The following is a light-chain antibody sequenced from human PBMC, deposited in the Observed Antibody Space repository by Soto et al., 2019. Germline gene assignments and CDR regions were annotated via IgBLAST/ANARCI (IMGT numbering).Light chain of an antibody. V-gene: IGLV4-69*01. CDR1: SGHSSNA. CDR3: QTWGTGISV. J-gene: IGLJ2*01. CDR2: VNNDGSH. Sequence: QSVLTQSPSASASLGASVKLTCTLSSGHSSNAIAWHQQQPEKGPRYLMKVNNDGSHNKGDGIPDRFSGSSSGAERYLTISSLQSEDEADYYCQTWGTGISVFGGGTKVTVL.